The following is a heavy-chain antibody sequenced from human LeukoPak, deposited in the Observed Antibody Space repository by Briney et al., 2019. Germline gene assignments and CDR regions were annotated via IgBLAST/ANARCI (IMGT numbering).Heavy chain of an antibody. CDR3: ARRGYSYGTYYFDY. V-gene: IGHV4-59*08. CDR2: MSYSGST. D-gene: IGHD5-18*01. Sequence: SETLSLTCTVSGGSISSYYWSWIRQPPGKGLEWSGHMSYSGSTNYNPSLKSRVTISIDPSKNQFSLKVSSVTAADTAVSYCARRGYSYGTYYFDYWGQGALVTVSS. J-gene: IGHJ4*02. CDR1: GGSISSYY.